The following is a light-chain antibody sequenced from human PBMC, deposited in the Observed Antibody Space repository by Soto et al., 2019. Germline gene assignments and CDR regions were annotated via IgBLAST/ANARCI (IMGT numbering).Light chain of an antibody. CDR2: DVS. J-gene: IGLJ1*01. CDR1: SSDFGGYNY. V-gene: IGLV2-11*01. CDR3: CSDEGACYV. Sequence: QSLLTQPPSVSGSPGQSVTISCTGTSSDFGGYNYVSWYQHHPGKAPKLMIYDVSERPSGVPDGFSGSKSGNTASLTISGLQAEDEAAYYCCSDEGACYVFVPGTKVTVL.